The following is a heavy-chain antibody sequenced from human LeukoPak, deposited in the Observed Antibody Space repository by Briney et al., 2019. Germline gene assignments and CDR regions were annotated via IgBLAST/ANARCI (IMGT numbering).Heavy chain of an antibody. J-gene: IGHJ6*03. CDR3: ARDGSAVAATGYYYYYMDV. V-gene: IGHV3-53*01. CDR1: GFTLNCNY. D-gene: IGHD6-19*01. Sequence: GGSLRLSCAPSGFTLNCNYMRYVRPGPGEGLEGVSVIYSGGSTYYADSVKGRFTISRDNSKNTLYLQMNSLRAEDTAVYYCARDGSAVAATGYYYYYMDVWGKGTTVTVSS. CDR2: IYSGGST.